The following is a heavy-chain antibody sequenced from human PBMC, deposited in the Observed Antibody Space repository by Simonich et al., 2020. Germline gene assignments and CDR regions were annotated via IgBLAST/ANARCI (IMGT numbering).Heavy chain of an antibody. CDR2: IRADNGNT. CDR1: GYTFTSYG. D-gene: IGHD1-26*01. CDR3: ARDQGGREAAATDY. Sequence: QVQLVQSGAEVKKPGASVKVSCKASGYTFTSYGISWVRQAPGQGLEWMGWIRADNGNTNYEQKLQGRVTMTKDTSKSTAYLELRSLRSDDTAVYYCARDQGGREAAATDYWGQGTLVTVSS. V-gene: IGHV1-18*01. J-gene: IGHJ4*02.